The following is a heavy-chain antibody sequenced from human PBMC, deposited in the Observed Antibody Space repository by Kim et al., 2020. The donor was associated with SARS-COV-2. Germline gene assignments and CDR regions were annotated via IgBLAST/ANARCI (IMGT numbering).Heavy chain of an antibody. Sequence: GGSLRLSCAASGFTFSSYAMHWVRQAPGKGLEWVAVISYDGSNKYYADSVKGGFTISRDNSKNTLYLQMNSLRAEDTAVYYCARGRPRITMLVVFTRKVYDAFDIWGQGTMVTVSS. V-gene: IGHV3-30-3*01. CDR3: ARGRPRITMLVVFTRKVYDAFDI. D-gene: IGHD3-22*01. CDR2: ISYDGSNK. J-gene: IGHJ3*02. CDR1: GFTFSSYA.